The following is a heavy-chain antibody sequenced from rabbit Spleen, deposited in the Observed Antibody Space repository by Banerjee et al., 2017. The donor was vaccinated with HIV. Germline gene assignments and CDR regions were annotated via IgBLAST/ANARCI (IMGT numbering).Heavy chain of an antibody. CDR3: ARDLVGVIGWNFIL. V-gene: IGHV1S40*01. D-gene: IGHD1-1*01. Sequence: QSLEESGGDLVKPGASLTLTCTASGVSFSSSSYMCWVRQAPGKGLEWIACINAATGKPVYATWAKGRFTISRTSSTTVTLRMTSLTAADRAAYFCARDLVGVIGWNFILWGQGTLVTVS. J-gene: IGHJ4*01. CDR2: INAATGKP. CDR1: GVSFSSSSY.